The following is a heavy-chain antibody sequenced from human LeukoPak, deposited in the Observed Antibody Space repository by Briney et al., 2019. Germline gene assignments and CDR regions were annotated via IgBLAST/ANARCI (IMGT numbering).Heavy chain of an antibody. J-gene: IGHJ6*03. Sequence: GGSLRLSCAASGFTFSSYWMSWVRQAPGKGLEWVAFIRYDGSNKYYADSVKGRFTISRDNSKNTLYLQMNSLRAEDTAVYYCAKDYYGSGSYYNSRPYYYYYMDVWGKGTTVTISS. D-gene: IGHD3-10*01. CDR3: AKDYYGSGSYYNSRPYYYYYMDV. V-gene: IGHV3-30*02. CDR1: GFTFSSYW. CDR2: IRYDGSNK.